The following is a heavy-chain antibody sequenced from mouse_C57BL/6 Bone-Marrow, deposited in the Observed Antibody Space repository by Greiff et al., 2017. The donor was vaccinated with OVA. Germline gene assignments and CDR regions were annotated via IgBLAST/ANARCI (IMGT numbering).Heavy chain of an antibody. V-gene: IGHV1-52*01. CDR2: IDPSDSET. J-gene: IGHJ1*03. D-gene: IGHD1-1*01. CDR3: ARRARFYWYFDV. CDR1: GYTFTSYW. Sequence: QVQLQQPGAELVRPGSSVKLSCKASGYTFTSYWMHWVKQRPIQGLEWIGNIDPSDSETHYNQKFKDKATLTVDKSSSTAYMQLSSLTSEDSAVYYCARRARFYWYFDVWGTGTTVTVSS.